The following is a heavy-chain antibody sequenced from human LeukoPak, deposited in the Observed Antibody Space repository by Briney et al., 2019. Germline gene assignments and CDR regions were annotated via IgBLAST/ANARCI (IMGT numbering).Heavy chain of an antibody. Sequence: GGSLGLSCAASGFTFSSYEMNWLRQAPGKGLEWVSYISSSGSTIFYADSVKGRFTISRDNAKNSLYLQLNSLRAEDTAVYYCARDPVDTTGFDFWGQGTLVTVSS. CDR2: ISSSGSTI. CDR1: GFTFSSYE. D-gene: IGHD5-18*01. CDR3: ARDPVDTTGFDF. J-gene: IGHJ4*02. V-gene: IGHV3-48*03.